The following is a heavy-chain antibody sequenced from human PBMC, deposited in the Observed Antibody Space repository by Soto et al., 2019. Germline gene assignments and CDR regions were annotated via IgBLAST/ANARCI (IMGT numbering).Heavy chain of an antibody. CDR3: ARHADAGLYGSGSYYTPLDY. CDR1: GGSISSSSYY. Sequence: SETLSLTCTVSGGSISSSSYYWGWIREPPGKGLEWIGSIYYSGGTYYNPSLKSRVTISVDTSKNQCALKLRSVTAADTAVYYCARHADAGLYGSGSYYTPLDYGGQATRVTVS. CDR2: IYYSGGT. J-gene: IGHJ4*02. D-gene: IGHD3-10*01. V-gene: IGHV4-39*01.